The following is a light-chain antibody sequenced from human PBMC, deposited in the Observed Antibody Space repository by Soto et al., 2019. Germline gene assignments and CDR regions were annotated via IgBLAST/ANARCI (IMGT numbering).Light chain of an antibody. CDR1: SSDVGGFDY. V-gene: IGLV2-14*03. Sequence: QSALTQPPSASGSPGQSVTISCTGTSSDVGGFDYVSWHQQHPGKAPKVIIYEVSHRPSGVSNRFSGSKSGNTASLTISGLQADDEADYYCNSFTTSTTPYVFGTGTKLTVL. CDR2: EVS. J-gene: IGLJ1*01. CDR3: NSFTTSTTPYV.